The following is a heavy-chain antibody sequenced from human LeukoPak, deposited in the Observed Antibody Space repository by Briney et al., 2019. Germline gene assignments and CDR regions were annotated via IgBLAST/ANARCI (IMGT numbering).Heavy chain of an antibody. CDR3: GGGWYFDY. V-gene: IGHV3-30-3*01. J-gene: IGHJ4*02. D-gene: IGHD6-19*01. Sequence: PGGSLRLSCAASGFTFSSYAMHWVRQAPGKGLEWVAVISYDGSNKYYADSVKGRFTISRDNSKNTLYLQMNSLRAEDTAVYYCGGGWYFDYWGQGTLVTVSS. CDR1: GFTFSSYA. CDR2: ISYDGSNK.